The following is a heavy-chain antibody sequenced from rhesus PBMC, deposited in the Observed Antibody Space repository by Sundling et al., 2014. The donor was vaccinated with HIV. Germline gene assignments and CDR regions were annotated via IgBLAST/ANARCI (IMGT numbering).Heavy chain of an antibody. V-gene: IGHV4-169*02. CDR2: IHGRGTST. J-gene: IGHJ4*01. Sequence: QVQLQESGPGLVKPSETLSLTCAVSGGSISSGYYYWSWIRRPPGKGLEWIGYIHGRGTSTNYNPSLKSRVTLSVDTSKNHLSLKLSSVTAADTAVYYCARDRWTGYFPGVWDYWGQGVLVSVSS. CDR3: ARDRWTGYFPGVWDY. CDR1: GGSISSGYYY. D-gene: IGHD3-3*01.